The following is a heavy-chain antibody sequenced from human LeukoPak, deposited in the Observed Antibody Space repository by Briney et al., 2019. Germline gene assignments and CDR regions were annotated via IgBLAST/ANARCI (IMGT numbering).Heavy chain of an antibody. CDR1: GGSFSGYY. Sequence: SETLSLTCAVYGGSFSGYYWSWIRQPPGKGLEWIGEINHSGSTNYNPSLKSRVTISVDTSKNQFSLKLSSVTAADAAVYYCARGAGVTVTYYFDYWGQGTLVTVSS. CDR2: INHSGST. J-gene: IGHJ4*02. CDR3: ARGAGVTVTYYFDY. D-gene: IGHD4-17*01. V-gene: IGHV4-34*01.